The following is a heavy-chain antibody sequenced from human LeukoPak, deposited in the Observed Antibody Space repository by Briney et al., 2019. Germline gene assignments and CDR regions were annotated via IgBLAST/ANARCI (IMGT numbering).Heavy chain of an antibody. CDR3: ARRSGHYYDSSGLYYFDY. Sequence: GESLKISCKGSGYSFTSYWIGWVRQMHGKVLEWMGIIYPGDSDTRYSPSFQGQVTISADKSISTAYLQWSSLKASDTAMYYCARRSGHYYDSSGLYYFDYWGQGTLVTVSS. CDR1: GYSFTSYW. D-gene: IGHD3-22*01. CDR2: IYPGDSDT. V-gene: IGHV5-51*01. J-gene: IGHJ4*02.